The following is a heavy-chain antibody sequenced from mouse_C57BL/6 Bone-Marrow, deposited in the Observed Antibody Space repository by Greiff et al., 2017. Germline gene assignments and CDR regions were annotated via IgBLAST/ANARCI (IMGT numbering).Heavy chain of an antibody. CDR2: INPYNGGT. Sequence: EVQLQQSGPVLVKPGASVKMSCKASGYTFTDYYMNWVKQSHGKSLEWIGVINPYNGGTSYNQKFKGKATLTVDKSSSTAYMELNSLTSEDSAVYACARPRRKIDVWGTGTSVTVSS. J-gene: IGHJ4*01. CDR1: GYTFTDYY. V-gene: IGHV1-19*01. CDR3: ARPRRKIDV.